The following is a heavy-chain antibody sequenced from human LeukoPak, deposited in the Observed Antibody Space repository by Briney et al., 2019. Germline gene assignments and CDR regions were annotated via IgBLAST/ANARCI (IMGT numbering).Heavy chain of an antibody. Sequence: GGSLRLSCAASGFTFSSYAMHWVRQAPGKGLEWVAFVHYDGSNNYYADSVKGRFTISRDNSKNTLYLQMNTLRADDTAVYYCAKDHGSSDWYYFDYWGQGTLVTVSS. J-gene: IGHJ4*02. CDR2: VHYDGSNN. D-gene: IGHD6-13*01. CDR3: AKDHGSSDWYYFDY. V-gene: IGHV3-30*02. CDR1: GFTFSSYA.